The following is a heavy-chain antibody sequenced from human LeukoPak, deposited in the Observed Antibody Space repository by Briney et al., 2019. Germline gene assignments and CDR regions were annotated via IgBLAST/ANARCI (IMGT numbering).Heavy chain of an antibody. CDR3: ARGAIVRWFDP. J-gene: IGHJ5*02. D-gene: IGHD1-26*01. CDR2: IYYSGST. CDR1: GGSISSYY. Sequence: PSETLSLTCTVSGGSISSYYWSWIRQPPGKGLEWIGYIYYSGSTNYNPSLKSRVTISVDTSKNQFSLKLNSVTAADTAVYYCARGAIVRWFDPWGQGTLVTVSS. V-gene: IGHV4-59*08.